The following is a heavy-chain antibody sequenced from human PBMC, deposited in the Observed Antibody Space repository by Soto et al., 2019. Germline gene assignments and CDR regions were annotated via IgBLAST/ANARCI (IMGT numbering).Heavy chain of an antibody. J-gene: IGHJ6*03. CDR3: ARNGVAGAYYSYCYMDV. CDR1: GFTFSSYG. D-gene: IGHD6-19*01. V-gene: IGHV3-33*01. Sequence: GGSLRLSCAASGFTFSSYGMHWVRQAPGKGLEWVAVIWYDGSNKYYADSVKGRFTISRDNSKNTLYLQMNSLRAEDTAVYYCARNGVAGAYYSYCYMDVWGKGTTVTVSS. CDR2: IWYDGSNK.